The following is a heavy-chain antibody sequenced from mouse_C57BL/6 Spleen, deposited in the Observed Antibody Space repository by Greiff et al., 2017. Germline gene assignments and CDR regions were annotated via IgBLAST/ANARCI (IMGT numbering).Heavy chain of an antibody. Sequence: DVKLVESGGGLVKPGGSLKLSCAASGFTFSSYTMSWVRQTPEKRLEWVATISGGGGNTYYPDSVKGRFTISRDNAKNTLYLQMSSLRSEDTALYYCASLWDDAYWGQGTLVTVSA. V-gene: IGHV5-9*01. CDR1: GFTFSSYT. D-gene: IGHD4-1*01. J-gene: IGHJ3*01. CDR3: ASLWDDAY. CDR2: ISGGGGNT.